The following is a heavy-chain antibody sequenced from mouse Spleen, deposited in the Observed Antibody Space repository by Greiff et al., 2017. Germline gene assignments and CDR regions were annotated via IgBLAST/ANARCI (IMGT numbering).Heavy chain of an antibody. V-gene: IGHV5-6-5*01. D-gene: IGHD1-2*01. J-gene: IGHJ3*01. Sequence: EVMLVESGGGLVKPGGSLKLSCAASGFTFSSYAMSWVRQTPEKRLEWVASISSGGSTYYPDSVKGRFTISRDNARNILYLQMSSLRSEDTAMYYCARATARAYWGQGTLVTVSA. CDR1: GFTFSSYA. CDR3: ARATARAY. CDR2: ISSGGST.